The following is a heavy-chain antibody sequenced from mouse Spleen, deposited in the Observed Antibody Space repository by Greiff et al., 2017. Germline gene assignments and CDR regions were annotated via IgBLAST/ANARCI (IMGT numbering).Heavy chain of an antibody. CDR1: GFTFSSYA. D-gene: IGHD2-14*01. J-gene: IGHJ2*01. Sequence: EVHLVESGGGLVKLGGSLKLSCAASGFTFSSYAMSWVRQTPEKRLEWVATISSGGGNTYYPDSVKGRFTISRDNAKNTLYLQMSSLKSEDTAMYYCARGGYYRYDDYWGQGTTLTVSS. CDR2: ISSGGGNT. CDR3: ARGGYYRYDDY. V-gene: IGHV5-9-3*01.